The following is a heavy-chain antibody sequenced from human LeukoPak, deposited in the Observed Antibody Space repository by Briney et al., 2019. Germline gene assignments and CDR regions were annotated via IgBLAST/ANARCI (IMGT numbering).Heavy chain of an antibody. CDR3: ARHVYYGSGSYYNGPLYYYYYYYMDV. V-gene: IGHV1-2*06. J-gene: IGHJ6*03. Sequence: ASVKVSCKASEYTFTGYYIHWVRQAPGQGLEWVGRINPNSGDTVSAQKFQGRVTVTRDTSITTAYMEVSRLKASDTAMYYCARHVYYGSGSYYNGPLYYYYYYYMDVWGKGTTVTVSS. D-gene: IGHD3-10*01. CDR2: INPNSGDT. CDR1: EYTFTGYY.